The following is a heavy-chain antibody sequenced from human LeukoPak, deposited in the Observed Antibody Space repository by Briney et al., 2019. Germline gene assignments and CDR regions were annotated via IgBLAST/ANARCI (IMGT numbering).Heavy chain of an antibody. CDR1: GYSFTSYW. Sequence: GESLKISCKGSGYSFTSYWIGWVRQMPGKGLEWMGIIYPGDSDTRYSPSFQGQVTISADKSISTAYLQWSSLKASDTAMYYCARLRAAAGQGQTILAYWGKGPLVTVSS. CDR2: IYPGDSDT. J-gene: IGHJ4*02. V-gene: IGHV5-51*01. D-gene: IGHD6-13*01. CDR3: ARLRAAAGQGQTILAY.